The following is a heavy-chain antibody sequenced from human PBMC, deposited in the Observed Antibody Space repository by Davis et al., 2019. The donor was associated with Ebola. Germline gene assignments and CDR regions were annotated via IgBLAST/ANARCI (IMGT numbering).Heavy chain of an antibody. D-gene: IGHD1-1*01. CDR1: GFTFSSYA. V-gene: IGHV3-23*01. CDR2: ISGSGGST. Sequence: GESLKISCAASGFTFSSYAMSWVRQAPGKGLEWVSAISGSGGSTYYADSVKGRFTISRDNSKNTLYLQMNSLRAEDTAVYYCAKWGANWNDLDYWGQGTLVTVSS. CDR3: AKWGANWNDLDY. J-gene: IGHJ4*02.